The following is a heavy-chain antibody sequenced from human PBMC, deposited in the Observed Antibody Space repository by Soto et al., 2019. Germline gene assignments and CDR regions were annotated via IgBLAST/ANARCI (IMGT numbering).Heavy chain of an antibody. D-gene: IGHD1-26*01. V-gene: IGHV3-21*01. Sequence: EVQLVESGGGLVKPGGSLRLSCAASGFTFSSYSMNWVRQAPGKGLEWVSSISSSSSYIYYADSVKGRFTISGDNAKNSLYLQMNSLRAEDTAVYYCARDHPTLIVGAPTWYFDYWGQGTLVTVSS. CDR3: ARDHPTLIVGAPTWYFDY. J-gene: IGHJ4*02. CDR1: GFTFSSYS. CDR2: ISSSSSYI.